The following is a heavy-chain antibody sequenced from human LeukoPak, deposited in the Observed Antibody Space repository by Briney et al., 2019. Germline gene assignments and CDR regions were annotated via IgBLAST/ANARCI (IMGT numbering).Heavy chain of an antibody. CDR3: VRDMGERNNSYGCAHFVS. Sequence: AGSLRLSCAASAFTFSSYSMNWVRQAPGKGLEWVSSISNGNTNIYYADSVKGRFTISRSTAKNSVYLQMNSLRAEDTTVYYCVRDMGERNNSYGCAHFVSWGQGALVTVSS. D-gene: IGHD5-18*01. V-gene: IGHV3-21*01. CDR1: AFTFSSYS. CDR2: ISNGNTNI. J-gene: IGHJ4*02.